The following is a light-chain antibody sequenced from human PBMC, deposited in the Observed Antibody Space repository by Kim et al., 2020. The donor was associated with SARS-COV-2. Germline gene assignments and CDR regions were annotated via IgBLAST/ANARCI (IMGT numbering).Light chain of an antibody. CDR1: RLRSYY. Sequence: ALGPTVRITCQGDRLRSYYASWYQQKPGQAPVLVIYGKNNRPSGIPDRFSGSSSGNTASLTITGAQAEDEADYYCNSRDSSGNHRIGGGTQLTVL. CDR3: NSRDSSGNHR. V-gene: IGLV3-19*01. CDR2: GKN. J-gene: IGLJ2*01.